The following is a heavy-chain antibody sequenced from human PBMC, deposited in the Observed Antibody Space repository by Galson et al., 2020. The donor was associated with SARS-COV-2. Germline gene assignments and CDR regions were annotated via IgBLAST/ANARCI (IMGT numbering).Heavy chain of an antibody. D-gene: IGHD2-15*01. V-gene: IGHV4-59*08. CDR1: GGSISNYY. CDR2: ISYSGHT. CDR3: ARHAAYCTGGSCESDFDY. Sequence: SQTLSLTCTVSGGSISNYYWSWIRQHPRKGLEWIAFISYSGHTNYSPSLKSRVTISVDTYKNQFSLKMTSVTAADTAIYYCARHAAYCTGGSCESDFDYWGQGTLVTVSS. J-gene: IGHJ4*02.